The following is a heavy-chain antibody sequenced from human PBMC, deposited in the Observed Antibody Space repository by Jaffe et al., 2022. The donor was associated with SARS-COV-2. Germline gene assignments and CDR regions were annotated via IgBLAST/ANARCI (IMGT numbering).Heavy chain of an antibody. CDR1: GFTFSSYW. V-gene: IGHV3-74*01. CDR3: ARGGGYSYGWFDY. J-gene: IGHJ4*02. CDR2: INSDGKST. D-gene: IGHD5-18*01. Sequence: EVQLVESGGGLVQPGGSLRLSCAASGFTFSSYWMHWVRQGPGKGLVWVSHINSDGKSTSYADSVKGRFTISRDNAKNTLYLQMNSLRAEDTAVYYCARGGGYSYGWFDYWGQGTLVTVSS.